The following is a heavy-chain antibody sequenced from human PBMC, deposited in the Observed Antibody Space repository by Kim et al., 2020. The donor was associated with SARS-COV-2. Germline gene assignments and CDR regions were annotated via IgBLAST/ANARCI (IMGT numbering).Heavy chain of an antibody. CDR3: AYVGAPFDY. V-gene: IGHV1-46*03. D-gene: IGHD1-26*01. CDR2: GST. J-gene: IGHJ4*02. Sequence: GSTSYAQKFQGRVTMTRDTSTSTVYMELSSLRSEDTAVYYCAYVGAPFDYWGQGTLVTVSS.